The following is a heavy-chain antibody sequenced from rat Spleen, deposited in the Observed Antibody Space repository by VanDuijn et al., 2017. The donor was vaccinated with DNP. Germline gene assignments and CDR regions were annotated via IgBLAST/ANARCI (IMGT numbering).Heavy chain of an antibody. CDR1: GFTFSDYS. V-gene: IGHV5-7*01. Sequence: EVQLVESGGGLVQPGRSLKLSCAASGFTFSDYSMAWVRQAPKKGLEWVETIVYDGSSSFYGDSVAGRFTISRDNAKSILYLQMDSLRSEDTATYYWITFEGRDVWGQGTSVTVAS. D-gene: IGHD1-11*01. CDR3: ITFEGRDV. J-gene: IGHJ4*01. CDR2: IVYDGSSS.